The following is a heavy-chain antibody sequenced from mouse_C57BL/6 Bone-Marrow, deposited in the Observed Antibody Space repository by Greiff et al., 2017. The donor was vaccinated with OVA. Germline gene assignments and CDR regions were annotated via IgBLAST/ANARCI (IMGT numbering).Heavy chain of an antibody. V-gene: IGHV2-4*01. J-gene: IGHJ1*03. CDR1: GFSLPSYG. CDR2: IWRGGST. D-gene: IGHD1-1*01. Sequence: VQLKQSGPGLVQPSQSLSITCTVSGFSLPSYGVHWVRQPPGKGLEWLGVIWRGGSTDYNAAFISRLSISKANSQSQVYFKMNRRQADDTAIYYGAKTVFITTVVATLDWYCDVWGTGTTVTVSS. CDR3: AKTVFITTVVATLDWYCDV.